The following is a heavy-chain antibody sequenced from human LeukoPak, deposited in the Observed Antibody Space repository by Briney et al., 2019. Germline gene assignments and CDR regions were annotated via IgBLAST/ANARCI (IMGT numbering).Heavy chain of an antibody. D-gene: IGHD4-17*01. CDR2: IYSGGST. Sequence: GGSLRLSCAASGFTFSSYGMHWVRQAPGKGLEWVSVIYSGGSTYYADSVKGRFTISRDNSKNTLYLQMNSLRAEDTAVYYCARDHYGDYVDYWGQGTLVTVSS. V-gene: IGHV3-66*01. CDR3: ARDHYGDYVDY. CDR1: GFTFSSYG. J-gene: IGHJ4*02.